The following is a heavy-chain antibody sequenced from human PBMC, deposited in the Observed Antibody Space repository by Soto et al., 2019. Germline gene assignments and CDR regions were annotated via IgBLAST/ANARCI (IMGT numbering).Heavy chain of an antibody. J-gene: IGHJ4*01. V-gene: IGHV4-34*01. CDR3: ATGIAMKVVVQSGAPDKYYFDS. CDR2: INHSGST. CDR1: GGSFSGYY. Sequence: SETLSLTCAVYGGSFSGYYWTWIRQPPGKGLEWIGEINHSGSTSYNPSLKSRVTISVDTSKNQFSLKLKSVTAADTAVYHCATGIAMKVVVQSGAPDKYYFDSWGQGTLVTVSS. D-gene: IGHD3-22*01.